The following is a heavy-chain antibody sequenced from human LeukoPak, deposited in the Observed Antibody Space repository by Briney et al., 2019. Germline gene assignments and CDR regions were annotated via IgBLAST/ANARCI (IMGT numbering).Heavy chain of an antibody. CDR2: IYYSGST. CDR1: GGSISSSSYY. V-gene: IGHV4-39*07. Sequence: SETLSLTCTVSGGSISSSSYYWGWIRQPPGKGLEWIGSIYYSGSTYYNPSLKSRVTISVDTSKNQFSLKLSSVTAADTAVYYCARRFLLTDYYSYGMDVWGQGTTVTVSS. J-gene: IGHJ6*02. D-gene: IGHD3-9*01. CDR3: ARRFLLTDYYSYGMDV.